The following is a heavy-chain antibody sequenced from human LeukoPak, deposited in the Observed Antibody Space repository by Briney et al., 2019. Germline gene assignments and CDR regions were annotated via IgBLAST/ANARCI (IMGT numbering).Heavy chain of an antibody. CDR2: IYHSGST. CDR3: ARRTMITFGGVIIRHNWFDP. CDR1: GYSISSGYY. V-gene: IGHV4-38-2*01. J-gene: IGHJ5*02. D-gene: IGHD3-16*02. Sequence: SETLSLTSAVSGYSISSGYYWGWIRQPPGKGLEWIGSIYHSGSTYYNPSLKSRVTISVDTSKNQFSLKLSSVTAADTAVYYCARRTMITFGGVIIRHNWFDPWGQGTLVTVSS.